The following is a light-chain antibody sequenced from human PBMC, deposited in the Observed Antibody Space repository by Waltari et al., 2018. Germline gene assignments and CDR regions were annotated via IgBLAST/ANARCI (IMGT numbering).Light chain of an antibody. V-gene: IGLV2-8*01. CDR3: TSYAGSNGLV. J-gene: IGLJ2*01. CDR1: SSDVGGSTS. CDR2: EVT. Sequence: QSALTQPPSASGSPGQSVTISCPGTSSDVGGSTSVSWYHLPPDKAPNLMIYEVTKRPSGVPDRFSGSKSGNTASLTVSGLQAEDEADYYCTSYAGSNGLVFGGGTKVTVL.